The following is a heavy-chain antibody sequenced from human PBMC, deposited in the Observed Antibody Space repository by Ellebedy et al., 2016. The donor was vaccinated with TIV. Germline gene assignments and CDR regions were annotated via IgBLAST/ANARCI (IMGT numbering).Heavy chain of an antibody. D-gene: IGHD6-19*01. Sequence: MPSETLSLTCTLSGGSISRYVWSWSRQPAGKGLQWIGRIYASGSTNYNPSLKSRVTMSVDTSRNQFSLKLSSVTAADTAVYYCARDTAVTGYGMDVWGQGTTVTVSS. V-gene: IGHV4-4*07. CDR1: GGSISRYV. CDR3: ARDTAVTGYGMDV. J-gene: IGHJ6*02. CDR2: IYASGST.